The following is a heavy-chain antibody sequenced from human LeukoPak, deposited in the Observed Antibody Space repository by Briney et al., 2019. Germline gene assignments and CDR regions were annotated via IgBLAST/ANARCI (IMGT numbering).Heavy chain of an antibody. CDR1: GYRFTTYW. J-gene: IGHJ3*02. D-gene: IGHD1-26*01. V-gene: IGHV5-51*01. Sequence: PGGSLRLSCKGSGYRFTTYWIGWVRQMPGKGLEWMGVIYPGDSGTGYSPSVQGQVTISADKSISTAYLQWSSLKASDTGMYYCARRIHSGSFGFDIWGQGTMVTVSS. CDR2: IYPGDSGT. CDR3: ARRIHSGSFGFDI.